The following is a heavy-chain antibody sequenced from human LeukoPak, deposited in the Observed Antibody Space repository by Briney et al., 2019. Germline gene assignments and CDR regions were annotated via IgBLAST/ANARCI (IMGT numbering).Heavy chain of an antibody. CDR2: IYYSGSA. V-gene: IGHV4-59*01. J-gene: IGHJ4*02. CDR1: GGSISSYY. Sequence: SETLSLTCTVSGGSISSYYWSWIRQPPGKGLEWIGYIYYSGSANYNPSLKSRVTISLDTSKNQFSLRLTSVTAADTAVYYCARVPVRNILYFDYWGQGTLVTVSS. CDR3: ARVPVRNILYFDY. D-gene: IGHD4-17*01.